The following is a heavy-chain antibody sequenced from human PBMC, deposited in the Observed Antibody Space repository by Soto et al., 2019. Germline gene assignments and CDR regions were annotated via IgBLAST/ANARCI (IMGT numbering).Heavy chain of an antibody. D-gene: IGHD2-15*01. CDR1: GFTFSSYS. Sequence: GESLKISCAASGFTFSSYSMNWVRQAPGKGLEWVSSISSSSSYIYYADSVKGRFTISRDNAKNSLYLQMNSLRAEDTAVYYCATLPVVVVAATPDAFDYWGQGTLVTVSS. V-gene: IGHV3-21*01. CDR2: ISSSSSYI. CDR3: ATLPVVVVAATPDAFDY. J-gene: IGHJ4*02.